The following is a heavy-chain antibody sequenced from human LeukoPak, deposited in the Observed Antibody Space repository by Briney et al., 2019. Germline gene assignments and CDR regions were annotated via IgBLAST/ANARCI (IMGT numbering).Heavy chain of an antibody. J-gene: IGHJ4*02. CDR3: AKGYGESHFDS. Sequence: GGSLTLSCTASGFTFRSYGMHLVRQAPGKGLEWVAFIRYDGSIQYYAHSVKGRFTISRDNSNNTLYLQMNTLRGDDTAVYFCAKGYGESHFDSRGQGTLVTVSS. CDR2: IRYDGSIQ. CDR1: GFTFRSYG. V-gene: IGHV3-30*02. D-gene: IGHD5-18*01.